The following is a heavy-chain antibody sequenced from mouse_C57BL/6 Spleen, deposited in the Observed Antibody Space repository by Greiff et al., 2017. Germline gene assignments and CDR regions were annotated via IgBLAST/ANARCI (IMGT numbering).Heavy chain of an antibody. CDR1: GYTFPSYW. CDR2: IDPSDSYT. D-gene: IGHD1-1*01. J-gene: IGHJ4*01. Sequence: VQLQQPGAELVMPGASVKLSCKASGYTFPSYWMHWVKQRPGQGLEWIGEIDPSDSYTNYNQKFKGKSTLTVDKSSSTAYMQLSSLTSEDSAVYYCARRSSYRGAMDYWGQGTSVTVSS. CDR3: ARRSSYRGAMDY. V-gene: IGHV1-69*01.